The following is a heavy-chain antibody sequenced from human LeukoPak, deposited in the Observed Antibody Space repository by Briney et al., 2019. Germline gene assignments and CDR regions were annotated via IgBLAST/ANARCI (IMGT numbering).Heavy chain of an antibody. J-gene: IGHJ2*01. Sequence: SQTLSLTCVVSGDSVSNNSAAWTWIRQSPSRGLEWLGTTYYRSKWFNGYAVSVKGRITITPDTSKNQFSLQMNFVIPEDTAVYSCVWGTLTYFDLWGRGTLVTVSS. CDR3: VWGTLTYFDL. CDR1: GDSVSNNSAA. V-gene: IGHV6-1*01. CDR2: TYYRSKWFN. D-gene: IGHD3-9*01.